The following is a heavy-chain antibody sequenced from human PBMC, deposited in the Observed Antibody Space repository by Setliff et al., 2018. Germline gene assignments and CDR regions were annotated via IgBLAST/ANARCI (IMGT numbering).Heavy chain of an antibody. Sequence: SETLSLPCTVSGGSISSSSYYWGWIRQPPGKGLEWIGSIYYSGSTYYNPSLKSRVTISVDTSKNQFSLKLSSVTAADTAVYYCARDPLGEIAVAGHDAFDIWGQGTMVTVSS. CDR1: GGSISSSSYY. J-gene: IGHJ3*02. D-gene: IGHD6-19*01. V-gene: IGHV4-39*07. CDR2: IYYSGST. CDR3: ARDPLGEIAVAGHDAFDI.